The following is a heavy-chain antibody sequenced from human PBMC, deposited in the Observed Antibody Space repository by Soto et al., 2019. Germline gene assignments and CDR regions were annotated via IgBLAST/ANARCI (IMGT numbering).Heavy chain of an antibody. CDR2: IKQDGSEK. CDR1: GFTFSSYW. CDR3: ARVERVLRFLEWLPLYFDY. D-gene: IGHD3-3*01. V-gene: IGHV3-7*03. Sequence: PGGSLRLSCAASGFTFSSYWMSWVRQAPGKGLEWVANIKQDGSEKYYVDSVKGRFTISRDNAKNSLYLQMNSLRAEDTAVYYCARVERVLRFLEWLPLYFDYWRQGTLVTVSS. J-gene: IGHJ4*02.